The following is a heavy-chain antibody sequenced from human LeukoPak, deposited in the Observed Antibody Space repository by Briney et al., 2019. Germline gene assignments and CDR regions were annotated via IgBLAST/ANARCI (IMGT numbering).Heavy chain of an antibody. J-gene: IGHJ4*02. D-gene: IGHD2-2*01. CDR2: ICPGDSDT. CDR3: ARHLGYCSSASCYPSFDY. V-gene: IGHV5-51*01. Sequence: GESLKISCKGSGYSFTSYWIGWVRQMPGKGLEWMGIICPGDSDTRYSPSFQGQVTISADKSISTAYLQWSSLKASDTAMYYCARHLGYCSSASCYPSFDYWGQGTLVTVSS. CDR1: GYSFTSYW.